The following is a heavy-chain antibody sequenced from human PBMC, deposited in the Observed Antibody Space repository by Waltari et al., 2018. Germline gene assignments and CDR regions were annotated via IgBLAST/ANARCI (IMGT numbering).Heavy chain of an antibody. Sequence: EEQLVESGGDLVKPGGSLRLSCSGSGFTFSSYSMTGGRQAPGKGLEWVSSISSTGHYIYYADSVRGRFTISRDNANNSLYLQMNNLRADDTAIYYCARGFWFTTVTTFTWFDPWGQGTLVTVSS. J-gene: IGHJ5*02. CDR3: ARGFWFTTVTTFTWFDP. V-gene: IGHV3-21*01. D-gene: IGHD4-17*01. CDR1: GFTFSSYS. CDR2: ISSTGHYI.